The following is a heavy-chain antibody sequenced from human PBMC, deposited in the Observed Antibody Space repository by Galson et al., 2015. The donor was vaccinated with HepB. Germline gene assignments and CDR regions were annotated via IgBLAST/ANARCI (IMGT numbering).Heavy chain of an antibody. J-gene: IGHJ4*02. Sequence: SCKASGYTFTGYYMHWVRQAPGQGLEWMGWINPNSGGTNYAQKFQGRVTMTRDTSISTAYMELSRLRSDDTAVYYCARERYSGSYHNPIVDYWGQGTLVTVSS. V-gene: IGHV1-2*02. CDR3: ARERYSGSYHNPIVDY. CDR2: INPNSGGT. D-gene: IGHD1-26*01. CDR1: GYTFTGYY.